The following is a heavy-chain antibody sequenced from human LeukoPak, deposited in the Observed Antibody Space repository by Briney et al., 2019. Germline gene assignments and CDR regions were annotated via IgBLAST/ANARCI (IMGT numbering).Heavy chain of an antibody. CDR1: GFSFNTYS. J-gene: IGHJ4*02. D-gene: IGHD6-13*01. CDR3: AKGATEQLVRTNFDY. Sequence: GESLRISCAASGFSFNTYSMNWVRQAPGKGLEWVSYISSGSTYIYYADSVKGRFTISRDNGKNSLYLQMNSLRAEDTAVYHCAKGATEQLVRTNFDYWGQGTLVTVSS. CDR2: ISSGSTYI. V-gene: IGHV3-21*01.